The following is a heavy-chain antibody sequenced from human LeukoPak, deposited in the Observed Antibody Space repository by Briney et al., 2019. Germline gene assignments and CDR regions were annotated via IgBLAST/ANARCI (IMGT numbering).Heavy chain of an antibody. V-gene: IGHV1-18*01. CDR3: ARDHRTYGYCSSTSCYPSY. CDR2: ISAYNGNT. D-gene: IGHD2-2*03. Sequence: ASVKVSCKASGYTFTSYGISWVRQAPGQGLEWMGWISAYNGNTNYAQKLQGRVTMTTDTSTSTAYMELRSLSSDDTAVYYCARDHRTYGYCSSTSCYPSYWGQGTLVTVSS. CDR1: GYTFTSYG. J-gene: IGHJ4*02.